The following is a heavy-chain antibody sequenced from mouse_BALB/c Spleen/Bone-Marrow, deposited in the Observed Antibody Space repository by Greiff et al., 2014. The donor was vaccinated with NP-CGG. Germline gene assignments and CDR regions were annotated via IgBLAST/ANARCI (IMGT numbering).Heavy chain of an antibody. D-gene: IGHD1-1*01. J-gene: IGHJ2*01. CDR3: AREVVATDYFDY. V-gene: IGHV1-14*01. CDR2: MNPFNDGT. CDR1: RYTFTSYV. Sequence: LEESGPEPVKPGASVKMSCKASRYTFTSYVLHWVRQKPGQGLEWIGFMNPFNDGTKYNEKFKGKATLTSDKSSSTAYMELSSLTSEDSAVYYCAREVVATDYFDYWGQGTTLTVSS.